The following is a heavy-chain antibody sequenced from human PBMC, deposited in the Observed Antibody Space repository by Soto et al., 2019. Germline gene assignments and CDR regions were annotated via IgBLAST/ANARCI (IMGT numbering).Heavy chain of an antibody. J-gene: IGHJ4*02. D-gene: IGHD4-17*01. CDR2: ISAYNGNT. CDR1: GYTFTSYG. V-gene: IGHV1-18*01. Sequence: ASVKVSCKASGYTFTSYGISWVRQAPGQGLEWMGWISAYNGNTNYAQKLQGRVTMTTDTSTSTAYMELRSLRSDDTAVYYCARGGDYGDRSIDFDYWGQGXLVTVYS. CDR3: ARGGDYGDRSIDFDY.